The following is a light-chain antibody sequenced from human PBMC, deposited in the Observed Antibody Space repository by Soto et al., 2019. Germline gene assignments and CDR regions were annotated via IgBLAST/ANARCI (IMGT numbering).Light chain of an antibody. CDR3: QQSYSVPWT. Sequence: TQSPGTLSLSPGERVTLSCRASQSVHNNYLAWYQQKPGKAPRLLISAASSLQGGVPSRFSGSGSETDFTLTISSLQPEDFAAYYCQQSYSVPWTFGQGTKVEIK. CDR2: AAS. J-gene: IGKJ1*01. V-gene: IGKV1-39*01. CDR1: QSVHNNY.